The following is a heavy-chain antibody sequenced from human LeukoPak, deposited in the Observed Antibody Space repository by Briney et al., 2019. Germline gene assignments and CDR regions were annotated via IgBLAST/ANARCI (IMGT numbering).Heavy chain of an antibody. D-gene: IGHD2-8*01. CDR1: GFPFSDFS. V-gene: IGHV3-23*01. CDR3: SKPSYARSLGE. CDR2: TNPGGTST. J-gene: IGHJ4*02. Sequence: GGSLRLSCATSGFPFSDFSMSWVRQAPGKGLEWISTTNPGGTSTYYAESVKGRFTITRDNSKNKPYLQMSSLRVEDTAVYYCSKPSYARSLGEGGPGTLVSVSS.